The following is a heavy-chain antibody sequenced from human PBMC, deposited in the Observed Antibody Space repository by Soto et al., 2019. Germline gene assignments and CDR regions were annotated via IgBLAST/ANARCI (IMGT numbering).Heavy chain of an antibody. J-gene: IGHJ4*02. V-gene: IGHV3-74*03. CDR3: VRDAGHRGDY. CDR1: GFTFGNYW. Sequence: GGSLRLSCAASGFTFGNYWMHWVRQSPGKGLVWVSSINGDGSSTTYADSVEGRFTVSRDSAKNTLHLQMNSLRVEDTAVYYCVRDAGHRGDYWGQGTLVTVSX. CDR2: INGDGSST. D-gene: IGHD3-10*01.